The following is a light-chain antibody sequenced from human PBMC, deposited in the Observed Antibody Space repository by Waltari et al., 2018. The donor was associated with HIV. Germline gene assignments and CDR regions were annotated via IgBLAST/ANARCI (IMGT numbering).Light chain of an antibody. CDR3: AAAWDDSLNGPV. Sequence: QSVLTQPPSVSEAPRQRFTISCSGSSSNIGNNAVNWYQQLPGKAPKLLIYYDDLLPPGVSDRFSGSKSGTSASLAISGLQSEDEADYYCAAAWDDSLNGPVFGGGTKLTVL. J-gene: IGLJ2*01. CDR2: YDD. CDR1: SSNIGNNA. V-gene: IGLV1-36*01.